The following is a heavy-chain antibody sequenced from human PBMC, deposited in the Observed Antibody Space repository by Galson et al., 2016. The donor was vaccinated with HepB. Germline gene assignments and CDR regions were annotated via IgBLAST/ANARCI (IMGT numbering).Heavy chain of an antibody. Sequence: SVKVSCKASGNIFSSYYMHWVRQAPGQAFEWMGLINPSQAGTYYAKKFQGRVTMTSDTSMRTVYMELSSLTHEDTAVYYCAIHSPLPCDYWGQGTRVSVSS. J-gene: IGHJ4*02. CDR1: GNIFSSYY. CDR2: INPSQAGT. CDR3: AIHSPLPCDY. V-gene: IGHV1-46*01.